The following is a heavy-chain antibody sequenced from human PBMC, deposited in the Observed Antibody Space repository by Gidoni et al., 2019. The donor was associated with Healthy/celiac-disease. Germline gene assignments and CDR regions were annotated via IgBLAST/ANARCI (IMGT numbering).Heavy chain of an antibody. J-gene: IGHJ3*02. CDR1: GGSFSGYY. V-gene: IGHV4-34*01. Sequence: QVQLQQWGAGLLKPSETLSLTCADYGGSFSGYYWSWIRQPPGKGLEWIGEINHSGSTNYNPSLKSRVTISVDTSKNQFSLKLSSVTAADTAVYYCARGPRLLSRVGASVFDIWGQGTMVTVSS. D-gene: IGHD1-26*01. CDR2: INHSGST. CDR3: ARGPRLLSRVGASVFDI.